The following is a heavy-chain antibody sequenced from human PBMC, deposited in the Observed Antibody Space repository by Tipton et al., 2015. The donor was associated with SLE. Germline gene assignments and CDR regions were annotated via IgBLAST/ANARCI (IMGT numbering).Heavy chain of an antibody. D-gene: IGHD5-24*01. CDR3: VRLELPATKADY. V-gene: IGHV4-59*08. CDR1: DDSFTRHY. J-gene: IGHJ4*02. Sequence: TLSLTCTVSDDSFTRHYWSWIRQPPGKGLEWIGCIYHRGDTAYNTSLKSRLTLSIDTSKNQFSLKLSSVTAADTAVYYCVRLELPATKADYWGPGTLVTVSS. CDR2: IYHRGDT.